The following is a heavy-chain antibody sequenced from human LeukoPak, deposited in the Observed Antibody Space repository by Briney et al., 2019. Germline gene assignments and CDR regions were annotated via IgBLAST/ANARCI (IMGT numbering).Heavy chain of an antibody. CDR1: SGSISSYF. CDR2: ISYSGST. D-gene: IGHD3-22*01. V-gene: IGHV4-59*01. Sequence: SETLSLTCPVSSGSISSYFWNWIRQPPGKGLEWIGYISYSGSTSYNSSFNSRVTISLDTSKNQVSLKLSFVTAADTAVYFCARGVGSGGYYGTSHWHLDLWGRGTLVTVSS. CDR3: ARGVGSGGYYGTSHWHLDL. J-gene: IGHJ2*01.